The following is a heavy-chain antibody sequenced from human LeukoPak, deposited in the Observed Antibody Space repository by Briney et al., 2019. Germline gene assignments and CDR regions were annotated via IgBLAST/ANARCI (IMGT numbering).Heavy chain of an antibody. V-gene: IGHV3-66*01. D-gene: IGHD3-22*01. CDR2: IYSGGST. J-gene: IGHJ3*02. CDR3: ARDGSYDRNLKAFDI. CDR1: GFTVSSNY. Sequence: GGSLRLSCAASGFTVSSNYMSWVRQAPGKGLEWVSVIYSGGSTYYADSVKGRFTISRDNSKNTLYLQMNSLRAEDTAVYYCARDGSYDRNLKAFDIWGQGTMVTVSS.